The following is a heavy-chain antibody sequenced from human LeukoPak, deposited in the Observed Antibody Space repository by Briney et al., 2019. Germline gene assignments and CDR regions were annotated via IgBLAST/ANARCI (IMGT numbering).Heavy chain of an antibody. CDR1: GRTFSSSA. J-gene: IGHJ6*02. D-gene: IGHD4-17*01. CDR2: VIPSFGTA. V-gene: IGHV1-69*01. CDR3: ARGGYGDYYYYYGMDV. Sequence: SSVQVSCQASGRTFSSSAIRWVRPAAGQGLEWMGGVIPSFGTANYAQKFQGRVTITADESTSTAYMELSSLRSEDTAVYYCARGGYGDYYYYYGMDVWGQGTTVTVSS.